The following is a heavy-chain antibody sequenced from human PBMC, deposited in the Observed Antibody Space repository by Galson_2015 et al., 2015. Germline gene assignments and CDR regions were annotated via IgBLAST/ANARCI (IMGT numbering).Heavy chain of an antibody. D-gene: IGHD3-10*01. Sequence: SLRLSCAASGFTFSSYSMNWVRQAPGKGLEWVSYISSSSSTIYYADSVKGRFTISRDNAKNSLYLQMNSLRDEDTAVYYCARDLSYYGSGSRGGDYWGQGTLVTVSS. J-gene: IGHJ4*02. V-gene: IGHV3-48*02. CDR1: GFTFSSYS. CDR2: ISSSSSTI. CDR3: ARDLSYYGSGSRGGDY.